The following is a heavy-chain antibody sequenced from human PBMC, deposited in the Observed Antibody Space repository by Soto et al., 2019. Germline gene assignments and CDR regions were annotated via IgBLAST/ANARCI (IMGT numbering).Heavy chain of an antibody. V-gene: IGHV4-34*01. J-gene: IGHJ6*03. D-gene: IGHD6-13*01. CDR1: GGSFSGYY. CDR3: ARYGGMEQQLFGYYYYYYMDV. Sequence: LETLSLTCAVYGGSFSGYYWSWIRQPPGKGLEWIGEINHSGSTNYNPSLKSRVTISVDTSKNQFSLKLSSVTAADTAVYYCARYGGMEQQLFGYYYYYYMDVWGKGTTVTVSS. CDR2: INHSGST.